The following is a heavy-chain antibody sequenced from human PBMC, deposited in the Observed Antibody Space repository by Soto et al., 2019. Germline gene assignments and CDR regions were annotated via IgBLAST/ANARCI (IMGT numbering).Heavy chain of an antibody. CDR1: GYTFSNYG. CDR3: ARVVPGAEAWFGP. D-gene: IGHD2-2*01. CDR2: ISPYSDGT. J-gene: IGHJ5*02. V-gene: IGHV1-18*01. Sequence: ASVKVSCKTSGYTFSNYGITWVRQAPGQPLEWLGWISPYSDGTNYAQKSQGRVSMTTDTSTTTAYMELRSLRSDDTAVYYCARVVPGAEAWFGPWGQGTLVTVSS.